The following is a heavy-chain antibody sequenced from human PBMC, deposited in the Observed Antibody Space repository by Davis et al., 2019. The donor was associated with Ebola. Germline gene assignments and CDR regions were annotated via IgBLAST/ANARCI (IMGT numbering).Heavy chain of an antibody. CDR3: ARGWLRSGLDY. V-gene: IGHV6-1*01. D-gene: IGHD3-22*01. Sequence: LRLSCAISGDSVSTNSGGWNWIRQSPSRGLEWLGRTYYTSKWFNDYAVSVKSRITVNTDTSKNQFSLQLDSVTPEDTAVYYCARGWLRSGLDYWGQGILVTVSS. J-gene: IGHJ4*02. CDR1: GDSVSTNSGG. CDR2: TYYTSKWFN.